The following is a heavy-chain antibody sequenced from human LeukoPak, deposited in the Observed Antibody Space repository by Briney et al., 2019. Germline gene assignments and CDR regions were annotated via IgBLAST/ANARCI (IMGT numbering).Heavy chain of an antibody. CDR2: VKSKTHGGTT. CDR3: TTERPYFDN. V-gene: IGHV3-15*01. Sequence: PGGSLRLSCAASGFTFSDAWMSWVRQAPGKGLEWVGRVKSKTHGGTTAYAAPVKGRFTSSRDDSKTTVYLQMNSLKSEDAALYYCTTERPYFDNWGQGTLVTVSS. J-gene: IGHJ4*02. CDR1: GFTFSDAW.